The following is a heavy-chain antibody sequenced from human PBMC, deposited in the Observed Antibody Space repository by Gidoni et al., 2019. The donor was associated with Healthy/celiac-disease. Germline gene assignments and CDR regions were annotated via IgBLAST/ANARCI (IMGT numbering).Heavy chain of an antibody. CDR3: ATGIAAAGKVTAPRDY. CDR1: GYSFNSYW. V-gene: IGHV5-10-1*03. J-gene: IGHJ4*02. Sequence: EVQLVQSGAEVKKPGESLRISCKGSGYSFNSYWISWVRQIPGKGLEWMGRIDPRDSYTNYSPSFQGHVTISADKSISTAYLQWSSLKASDTAMYYCATGIAAAGKVTAPRDYWGQGTLVTVAS. D-gene: IGHD6-13*01. CDR2: IDPRDSYT.